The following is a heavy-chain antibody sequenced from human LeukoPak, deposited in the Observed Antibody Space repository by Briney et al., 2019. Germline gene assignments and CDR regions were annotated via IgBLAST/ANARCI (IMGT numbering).Heavy chain of an antibody. CDR3: ARGPTRLGWFDP. J-gene: IGHJ5*02. V-gene: IGHV4-34*01. CDR1: GGSFSGYY. D-gene: IGHD6-25*01. CDR2: INHSGST. Sequence: SETLSLTCAVYGGSFSGYYWSWIRQPPGKGLEWIGEINHSGSTNYNPSLKSRVTISVDTSKNQFSLKLSSVTAADTAVYYFARGPTRLGWFDPWGQGTLVTVSS.